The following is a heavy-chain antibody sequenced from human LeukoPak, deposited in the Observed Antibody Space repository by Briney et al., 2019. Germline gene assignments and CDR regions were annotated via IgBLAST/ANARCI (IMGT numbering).Heavy chain of an antibody. Sequence: PSETLSLTCAVSGGSISSGNWWSWLRQPPGKGLEWIGEIYHTKNTANYNPSLKSRVTISVDTSKNQFSLRLSSVTAADTAVYYCARDLSYGKSDYWGQGILVTVSS. CDR2: IYHTKNTA. D-gene: IGHD5-18*01. V-gene: IGHV4-4*02. CDR3: ARDLSYGKSDY. CDR1: GGSISSGNW. J-gene: IGHJ4*02.